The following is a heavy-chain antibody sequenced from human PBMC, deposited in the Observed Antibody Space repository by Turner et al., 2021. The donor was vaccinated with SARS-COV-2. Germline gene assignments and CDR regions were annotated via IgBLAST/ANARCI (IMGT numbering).Heavy chain of an antibody. CDR1: GVSFSNYW. V-gene: IGHV3-7*01. J-gene: IGHJ4*02. CDR2: INHDGSGK. Sequence: EVQLVESGGDLVQPGGSLRLSCAGSGVSFSNYWMDWVRQAPGKGLEWVANINHDGSGKAYVDSVRGRFTISRDNAKNSLYLQMNSLRSDDTAIYYCARDVFGEGSYWGQGILVTVSS. CDR3: ARDVFGEGSY. D-gene: IGHD3-10*01.